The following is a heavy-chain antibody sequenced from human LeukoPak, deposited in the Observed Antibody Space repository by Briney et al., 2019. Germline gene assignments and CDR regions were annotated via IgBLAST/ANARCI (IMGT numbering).Heavy chain of an antibody. D-gene: IGHD2-15*01. Sequence: PSETLSLTCTVSGGSISSYYWSWIRQPAGKGLEWIGRIYTSGSTNYNPSLKSRVTMSVDTSKNQFSLKLSSVTAADTAVYYCARDFSHCSGGSCYSGEYAFDIWGQGTMVTVSS. J-gene: IGHJ3*02. CDR1: GGSISSYY. V-gene: IGHV4-4*07. CDR2: IYTSGST. CDR3: ARDFSHCSGGSCYSGEYAFDI.